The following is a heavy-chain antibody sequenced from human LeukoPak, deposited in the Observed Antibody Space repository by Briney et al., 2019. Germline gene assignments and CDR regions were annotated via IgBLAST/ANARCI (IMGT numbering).Heavy chain of an antibody. CDR2: IYYSGST. J-gene: IGHJ5*02. D-gene: IGHD2-15*01. Sequence: SETLSLTCTVSGGSISSYYWSWIRQPPGKGLEWIGYIYYSGSTNYNPSLKSRVTISVDRSKNQFSLKLSSVTAADTAVYYCAREAHCSGGSCYQNWFDPWGQGTLVTVSS. V-gene: IGHV4-59*12. CDR3: AREAHCSGGSCYQNWFDP. CDR1: GGSISSYY.